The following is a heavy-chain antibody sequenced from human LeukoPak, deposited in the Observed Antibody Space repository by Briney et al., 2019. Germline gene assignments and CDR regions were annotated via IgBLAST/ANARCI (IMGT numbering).Heavy chain of an antibody. V-gene: IGHV4-59*01. CDR3: ARASQGYCTGSNCHSWFDP. CDR1: GGSISSYY. CDR2: IYYSGST. Sequence: ETLSLTCTVSGGSISSYYWNWIRQPPGKGLEWIGYIYYSGSTNYKPSLKSRVTISLDTSKNQFSPKLSSVTAADTAMYYCARASQGYCTGSNCHSWFDPWGQGTLVTVSS. D-gene: IGHD2-8*02. J-gene: IGHJ5*02.